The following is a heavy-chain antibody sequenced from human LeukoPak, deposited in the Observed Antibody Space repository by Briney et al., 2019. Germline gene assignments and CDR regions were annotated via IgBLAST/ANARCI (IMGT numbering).Heavy chain of an antibody. CDR1: VFTFSNVW. CDR2: IKSKTDGGTT. D-gene: IGHD3-22*01. CDR3: STDDTYYYDTSGYYALGDAFDI. V-gene: IGHV3-15*01. J-gene: IGHJ3*02. Sequence: PGGSLRLSCAASVFTFSNVWMSWVRHAPGKGREWVGRIKSKTDGGTTDYAAPVKGRFTISRDDSKNTLDLQMNSLKTEDTAVYYGSTDDTYYYDTSGYYALGDAFDIWGQGTMVTVSS.